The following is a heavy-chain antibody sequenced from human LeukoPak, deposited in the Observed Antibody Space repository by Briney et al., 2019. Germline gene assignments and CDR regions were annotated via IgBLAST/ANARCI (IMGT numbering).Heavy chain of an antibody. CDR2: IWYDGSNQ. V-gene: IGHV3-33*01. D-gene: IGHD1-26*01. J-gene: IGHJ4*02. Sequence: GRSLRLSCAASGLTFRNCGMHWVRQAPGKGLEWVAVIWYDGSNQYYVDSVKGRFTVSRDNAKNTLYLQMNSLRAEDTAVYYCATDRNSGKYYDYWGQGTLVTVSS. CDR3: ATDRNSGKYYDY. CDR1: GLTFRNCG.